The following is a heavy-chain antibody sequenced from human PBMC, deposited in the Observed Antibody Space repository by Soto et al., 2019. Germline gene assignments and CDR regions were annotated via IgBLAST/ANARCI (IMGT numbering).Heavy chain of an antibody. CDR1: GFTVSNNH. V-gene: IGHV3-53*01. Sequence: VQLVESGGGLIQPGGSLXLSCAASGFTVSNNHMTWVRQAAGKGLELVSFVHGGGSTSYADSVKGRFTISRDNSKNTLYLQMDSLRAEDTAIYYCAGRLTTAASLDYWGRGTLVTVSS. D-gene: IGHD3-16*01. CDR2: VHGGGST. J-gene: IGHJ4*02. CDR3: AGRLTTAASLDY.